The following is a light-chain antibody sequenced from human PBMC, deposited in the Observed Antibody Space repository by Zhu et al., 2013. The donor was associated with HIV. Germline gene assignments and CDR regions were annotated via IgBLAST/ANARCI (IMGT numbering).Light chain of an antibody. V-gene: IGKV3-11*01. CDR3: QQRGKWPPYT. CDR1: QSVSDY. CDR2: GAS. J-gene: IGKJ2*01. Sequence: EIVLTQSPATLSLSPGERATLSCRASQSVSDYLAWYQQKPGQAPRLLIYGASNRAGGIPARFSGSGSGTDFTLTISSLEPEDCAIYYCQQRGKWPPYTFGQGTKLEIK.